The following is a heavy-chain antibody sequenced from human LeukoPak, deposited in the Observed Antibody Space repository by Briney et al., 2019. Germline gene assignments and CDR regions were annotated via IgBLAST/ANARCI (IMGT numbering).Heavy chain of an antibody. J-gene: IGHJ4*02. CDR2: IYYGGYT. CDR1: GGSISSYY. CDR3: QSRFLEWLLDY. V-gene: IGHV4-59*05. Sequence: SETLSLTCTVSGGSISSYYWSWIRQPPGKGLEWIGSIYYGGYTYYNPSLKSRVTISVDTSKNQFSLKLSSVTAADTAIYYCQSRFLEWLLDYWGQGTLVTVSS. D-gene: IGHD3-3*01.